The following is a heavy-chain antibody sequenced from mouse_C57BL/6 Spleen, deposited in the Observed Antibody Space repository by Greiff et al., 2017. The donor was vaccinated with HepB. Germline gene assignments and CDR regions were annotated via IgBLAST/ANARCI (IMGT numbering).Heavy chain of an antibody. Sequence: VQLKESGGGLVKPGGSLKLSCAASGFTFSSYAMSWVRQTPEKRLEWVATISDGGSYTYYPDNVKGRFTISRDNAKNNLYLQMSHLKSEDTAMYYCARHGSSSYYFDYWGQGTTLTVSS. CDR3: ARHGSSSYYFDY. CDR2: ISDGGSYT. J-gene: IGHJ2*01. V-gene: IGHV5-4*01. D-gene: IGHD1-1*01. CDR1: GFTFSSYA.